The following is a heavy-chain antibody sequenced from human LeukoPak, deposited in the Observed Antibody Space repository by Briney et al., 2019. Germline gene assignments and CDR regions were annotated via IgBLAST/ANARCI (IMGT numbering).Heavy chain of an antibody. CDR2: INHSGST. CDR3: ATGLYGDHDY. J-gene: IGHJ4*02. CDR1: GGSFSGYY. D-gene: IGHD4-17*01. V-gene: IGHV4-34*01. Sequence: SETLSLTCAVYGGSFSGYYWSWIRQPPGKGLEWIGEINHSGSTNCNPSLKSRVTISVDTSKNQFSLKLSSVTAADRAVYYCATGLYGDHDYWGQGTLVTVPS.